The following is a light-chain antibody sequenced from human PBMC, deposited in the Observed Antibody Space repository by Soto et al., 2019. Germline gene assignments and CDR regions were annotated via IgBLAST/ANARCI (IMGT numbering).Light chain of an antibody. CDR3: QSYDSSLTAYV. V-gene: IGLV1-40*01. CDR1: SSNIGAGYD. J-gene: IGLJ1*01. CDR2: GNN. Sequence: QSVLTQPPSVSGAPGQRVTISCPGISSNIGAGYDVHWYQQLPGAAPTLLIYGNNNRPSGVPNRFSGSKSGTSASLAIAELQAEDEADYYCQSYDSSLTAYVFGAGTKATVL.